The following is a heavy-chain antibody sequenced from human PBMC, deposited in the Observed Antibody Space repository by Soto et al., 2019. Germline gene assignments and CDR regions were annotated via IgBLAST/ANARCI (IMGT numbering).Heavy chain of an antibody. D-gene: IGHD1-7*01. CDR2: ISSGSSYT. CDR3: ARVGYNWNYYRWFDP. CDR1: GFTFSDYY. Sequence: GGSLRLSCAASGFTFSDYYMTWVRQAPGKGLEWVSSISSGSSYTNYADSVKGRFTISRDNAKNSLYLQMNSLRAEDTAVYYCARVGYNWNYYRWFDPWGQGTLVTVSS. J-gene: IGHJ5*02. V-gene: IGHV3-11*05.